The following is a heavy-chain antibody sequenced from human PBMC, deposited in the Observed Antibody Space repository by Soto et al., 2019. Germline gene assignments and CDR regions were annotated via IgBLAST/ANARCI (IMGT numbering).Heavy chain of an antibody. J-gene: IGHJ3*02. CDR2: ISYDGSNK. CDR1: GFTFSSYS. CDR3: AKEWGIFGVVRDAFDI. D-gene: IGHD3-3*01. Sequence: PGGSLRLSCAASGFTFSSYSMNWVRQAPGKGLEWVAVISYDGSNKYYADSVKGRFTISRDNSKNTLYLQMNSLRAEDTAVYYCAKEWGIFGVVRDAFDIWGQGTMVTVSS. V-gene: IGHV3-30*18.